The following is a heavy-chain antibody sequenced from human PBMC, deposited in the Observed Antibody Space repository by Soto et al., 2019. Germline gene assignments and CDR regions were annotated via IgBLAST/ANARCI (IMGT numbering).Heavy chain of an antibody. J-gene: IGHJ5*02. Sequence: PGASLKISCNGSGYSFTIYCISLVRQMPGKGLEWMGRIDPSDSYTNYSPSFQGHVTISADKSISTAYLQWSSLKASDTAMYYCARHGVAAAPRPWFDPWGQGTLVTVSS. CDR2: IDPSDSYT. CDR1: GYSFTIYC. D-gene: IGHD6-13*01. CDR3: ARHGVAAAPRPWFDP. V-gene: IGHV5-10-1*01.